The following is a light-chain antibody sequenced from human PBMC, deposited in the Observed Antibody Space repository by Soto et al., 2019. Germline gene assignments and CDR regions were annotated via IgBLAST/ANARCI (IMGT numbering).Light chain of an antibody. CDR1: RSISNY. CDR2: AAS. Sequence: DIQMTQSPSSLSASVGDRVTITCRASRSISNYLNWYQQKSRKAPRLLIYAASSLQAGVPSRFSGTGTGTAFTLTITSLQPEDSATYYCQQSYSVPRFGQGTRVDLK. J-gene: IGKJ1*01. V-gene: IGKV1-39*01. CDR3: QQSYSVPR.